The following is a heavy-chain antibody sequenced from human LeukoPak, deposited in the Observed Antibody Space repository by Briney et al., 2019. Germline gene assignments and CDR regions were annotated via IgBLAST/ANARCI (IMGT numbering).Heavy chain of an antibody. J-gene: IGHJ3*02. D-gene: IGHD2-15*01. CDR2: IWYGGSNK. Sequence: GGSLRLSCAASGFTLSSYGMHWVRQAPGKGLEWVAVIWYGGSNKYYADSVKGRFTISRDNSKNTLYLQMNSLRAEDTAVYYCAKDLRDMDAFDIWGQGTMVTVSS. CDR1: GFTLSSYG. CDR3: AKDLRDMDAFDI. V-gene: IGHV3-30*02.